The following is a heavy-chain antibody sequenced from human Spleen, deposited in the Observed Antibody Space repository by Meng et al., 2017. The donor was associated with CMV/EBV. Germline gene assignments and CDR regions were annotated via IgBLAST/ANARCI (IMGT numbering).Heavy chain of an antibody. D-gene: IGHD2-2*03. J-gene: IGHJ4*02. CDR3: AKDSAAGYPHFFEN. Sequence: GESLKISCAASGFNLSISGMHWVRQAPGKGLEWVAFIHFDGSHIYYADSVKGRFTISRDDSRDTLYLQMHSLRAEDTAIYYCAKDSAAGYPHFFENWGQGALVTVSS. CDR2: IHFDGSHI. V-gene: IGHV3-30*02. CDR1: GFNLSISG.